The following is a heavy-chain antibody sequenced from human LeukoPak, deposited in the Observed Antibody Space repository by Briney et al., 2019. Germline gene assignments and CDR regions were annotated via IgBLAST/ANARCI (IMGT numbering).Heavy chain of an antibody. J-gene: IGHJ6*03. D-gene: IGHD6-13*01. CDR2: ISAYNGNT. CDR3: ARVVGQQLEVYYYYYMDV. Sequence: ALVKVSCKASGYTFTSYGISWVRQAPGQGLEWMGWISAYNGNTNYAQKLQGRVTMTTDTSTSTAYMELRSLRSDDTAVYYCARVVGQQLEVYYYYYMDVWGKGTTVTVSS. CDR1: GYTFTSYG. V-gene: IGHV1-18*01.